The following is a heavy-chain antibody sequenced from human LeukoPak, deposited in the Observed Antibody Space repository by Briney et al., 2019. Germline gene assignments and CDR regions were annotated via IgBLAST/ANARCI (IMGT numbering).Heavy chain of an antibody. CDR1: GFTFSSYW. D-gene: IGHD6-19*01. CDR3: ARTLAGTVPRVWFDP. CDR2: IKYDGSER. Sequence: GGSLRLSCAASGFTFSSYWMSWVRQAPGKGLQWVANIKYDGSERYYVDSVKGRFTISRDNAKNSLYLQMNSLRAEDTAVYYCARTLAGTVPRVWFDPWGQGTLVTVSS. V-gene: IGHV3-7*03. J-gene: IGHJ5*02.